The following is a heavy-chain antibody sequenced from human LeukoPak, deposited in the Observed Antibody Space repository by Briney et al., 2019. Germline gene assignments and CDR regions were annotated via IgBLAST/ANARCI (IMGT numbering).Heavy chain of an antibody. V-gene: IGHV3-11*01. D-gene: IGHD6-13*01. CDR2: ISSSGSTI. CDR3: ARGSSSSWSTRDYFDY. J-gene: IGHJ4*02. Sequence: PGGSLRLSCAASGFTFSDYYMSWIRQAPGKGLEWVSYISSSGSTIYYADSVKGRFTISRDNAKNSLCLQMNSLRAEDTAVYYCARGSSSSWSTRDYFDYWGQGTLVTVSS. CDR1: GFTFSDYY.